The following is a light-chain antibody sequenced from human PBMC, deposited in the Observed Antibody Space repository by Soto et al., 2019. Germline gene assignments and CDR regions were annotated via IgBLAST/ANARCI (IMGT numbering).Light chain of an antibody. Sequence: EIVLTQSPGTLSLSPGQRATLSCRASQSVNSNYLAWYQQKPGQAPRLLIYGASSRATDIPDRFSGSGYGKDFPLTISRLEPEDFAVYYCQQYGSSVWTFGQGTKVEI. V-gene: IGKV3-20*01. CDR3: QQYGSSVWT. CDR2: GAS. J-gene: IGKJ1*01. CDR1: QSVNSNY.